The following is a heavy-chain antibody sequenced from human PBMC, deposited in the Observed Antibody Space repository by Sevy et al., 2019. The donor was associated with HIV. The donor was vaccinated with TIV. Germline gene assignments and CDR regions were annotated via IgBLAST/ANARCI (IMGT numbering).Heavy chain of an antibody. CDR3: ARDRIAAAGTYYYGMDV. D-gene: IGHD6-13*01. CDR2: IYSGGST. J-gene: IGHJ6*02. V-gene: IGHV3-53*01. CDR1: GFTVSSNY. Sequence: GSLRLSCAASGFTVSSNYMSWVRQAPGKGLEWVSVIYSGGSTYYADSVKGRFTISRDNSKNTLYLQMNSLRAEDTAVYYCARDRIAAAGTYYYGMDVWGQGTTVTVSS.